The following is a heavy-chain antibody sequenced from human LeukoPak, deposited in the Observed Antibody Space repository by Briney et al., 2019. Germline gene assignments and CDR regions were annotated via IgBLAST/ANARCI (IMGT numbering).Heavy chain of an antibody. J-gene: IGHJ4*02. Sequence: PGGSLRLSCAASGFTFSSYSMNWVRQAPGKGLEWVSSISSSSSYIYYADSVKGRFTISRDNAKNSLYLQMNSLRAEDTAVYYCARDEKEWLRLGPTFDYWGQGTLVTVSS. CDR2: ISSSSSYI. CDR1: GFTFSSYS. D-gene: IGHD5-12*01. CDR3: ARDEKEWLRLGPTFDY. V-gene: IGHV3-21*01.